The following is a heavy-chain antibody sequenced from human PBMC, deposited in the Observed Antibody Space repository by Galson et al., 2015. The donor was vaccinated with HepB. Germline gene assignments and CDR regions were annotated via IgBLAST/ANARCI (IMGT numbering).Heavy chain of an antibody. CDR2: ISAYNGNT. D-gene: IGHD3-10*01. V-gene: IGHV1-18*01. J-gene: IGHJ4*02. CDR1: GYTFTSYG. Sequence: SVKVSCKASGYTFTSYGISWERQAPGQGLEWLGWISAYNGNTNYAQKLQGRVTMTTDTSTSTAYMELRSLRSDDTDVYYRARDIDPPLLWFGEWGQGTLVTVSS. CDR3: ARDIDPPLLWFGE.